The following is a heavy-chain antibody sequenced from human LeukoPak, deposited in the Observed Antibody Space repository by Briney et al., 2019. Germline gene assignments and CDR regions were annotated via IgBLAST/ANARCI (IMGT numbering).Heavy chain of an antibody. V-gene: IGHV3-48*03. Sequence: GGSLRLSCAASGFTFSSYEMNWVRQAPGKGLEWVSYISSSGSTIYYADSVKGRFTISRDNAKNSLYLQMNSLRAEDTAVYYCARDKWLRNYYDSSGYYLGAFDIWGQGTMVTVSS. CDR3: ARDKWLRNYYDSSGYYLGAFDI. CDR1: GFTFSSYE. D-gene: IGHD3-22*01. CDR2: ISSSGSTI. J-gene: IGHJ3*02.